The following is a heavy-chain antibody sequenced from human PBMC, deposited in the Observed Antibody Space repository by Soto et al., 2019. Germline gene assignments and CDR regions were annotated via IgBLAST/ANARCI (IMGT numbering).Heavy chain of an antibody. CDR1: GFSLSTSGVG. CDR3: AHSYVPSLELWLLGYYFDY. Sequence: QITLKESGPTLVKPTQTLTLTCTFSGFSLSTSGVGVGWIRQPPGKALEWLALIYWDDDKRYSPSLKSRLTSTKDTAKNQGVVKMTNMDPVDTATYYCAHSYVPSLELWLLGYYFDYWGQGTLVTVSS. D-gene: IGHD3-22*01. CDR2: IYWDDDK. V-gene: IGHV2-5*02. J-gene: IGHJ4*02.